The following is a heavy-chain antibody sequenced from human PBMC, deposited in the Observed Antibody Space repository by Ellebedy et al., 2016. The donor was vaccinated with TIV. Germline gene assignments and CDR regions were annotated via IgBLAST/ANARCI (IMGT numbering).Heavy chain of an antibody. CDR1: GGSFSGYY. V-gene: IGHV4-34*01. CDR2: INDSGST. J-gene: IGHJ6*02. Sequence: SETLSLTXAVYGGSFSGYYWSWIRQSPGKGLAWIGEINDSGSTNYNPSLKSRVTISVDTSKNQFSLRLSSVTAADTAVYYCARRITMVRGVPDYYGMDVWGQGTTVTVSS. D-gene: IGHD3-10*01. CDR3: ARRITMVRGVPDYYGMDV.